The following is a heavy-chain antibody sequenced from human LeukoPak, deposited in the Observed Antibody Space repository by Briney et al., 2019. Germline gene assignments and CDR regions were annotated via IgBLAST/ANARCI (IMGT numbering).Heavy chain of an antibody. J-gene: IGHJ4*02. CDR1: GYSISSGYY. Sequence: TSETLSLTCTVSGYSISSGYYWGWIRPPPGKGLEWIGSIYHSGSTYYNPSLKSRVTISVDTAKSQFSLKLSSVTAADTAVYYCAGGGGPLGNLFDYWGQGTLVTVSS. V-gene: IGHV4-38-2*02. CDR3: AGGGGPLGNLFDY. CDR2: IYHSGST. D-gene: IGHD1-7*01.